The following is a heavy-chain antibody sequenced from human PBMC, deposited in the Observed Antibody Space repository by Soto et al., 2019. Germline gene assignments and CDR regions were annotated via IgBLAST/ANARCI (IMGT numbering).Heavy chain of an antibody. CDR1: GFSFSDYS. Sequence: LVESGGDLVYPGGSLRLSCVGSGFSFSDYSMNWVRQAPGKGLQWVSYISSSSDKTYYADSVKGRFTVSRDNAKNALVLQLNSLRDDETATYFCARLPKGSLVTAWGQGTRVTVSS. CDR2: ISSSSDKT. CDR3: ARLPKGSLVTA. V-gene: IGHV3-48*02. J-gene: IGHJ4*02. D-gene: IGHD2-21*02.